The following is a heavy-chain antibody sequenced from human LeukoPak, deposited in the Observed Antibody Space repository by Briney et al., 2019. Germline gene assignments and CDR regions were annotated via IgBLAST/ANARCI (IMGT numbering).Heavy chain of an antibody. J-gene: IGHJ5*02. CDR3: AAGVEWFDP. D-gene: IGHD3-10*01. CDR1: GGSISSGEYF. V-gene: IGHV4-30-4*01. Sequence: PSQTLSLTCTVSGGSISSGEYFWSWIRQPPGKGLEWIGYIHYSGSTSYNPSLKSRVTISVDTSKNQFSLKLSSVTAAGTAVYYCAAGVEWFDPWGQGTLVTVSS. CDR2: IHYSGST.